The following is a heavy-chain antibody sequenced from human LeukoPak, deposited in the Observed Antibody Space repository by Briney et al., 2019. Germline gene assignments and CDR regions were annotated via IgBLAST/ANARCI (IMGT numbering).Heavy chain of an antibody. J-gene: IGHJ3*02. CDR2: IYTSGST. V-gene: IGHV4-61*02. D-gene: IGHD1-26*01. CDR1: GGSISSGSYY. CDR3: ARGWELETDAFDI. Sequence: SETLSLTCTVSGGSISSGSYYWSWIRQPAGKGLEWIGRIYTSGSTNYNPSLKSRVSISVDTSKNQFSLKLSSVTAADTAVYYCARGWELETDAFDIWGQGTMVTVSS.